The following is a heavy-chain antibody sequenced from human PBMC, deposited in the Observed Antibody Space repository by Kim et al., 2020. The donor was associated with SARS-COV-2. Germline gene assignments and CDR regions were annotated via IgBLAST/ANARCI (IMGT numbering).Heavy chain of an antibody. D-gene: IGHD3-10*01. CDR3: ARAKFGEPYYFDY. V-gene: IGHV3-30*04. CDR1: GFTFSSYT. J-gene: IGHJ4*02. CDR2: ISYDGNNK. Sequence: GGSLRLSCAASGFTFSSYTMHWVRQAPGKGLEWVAVISYDGNNKYYADSVKGRFTISRDNSKNTLYLQINSLRTEDTAVYYCARAKFGEPYYFDYWGQGTLVTVSS.